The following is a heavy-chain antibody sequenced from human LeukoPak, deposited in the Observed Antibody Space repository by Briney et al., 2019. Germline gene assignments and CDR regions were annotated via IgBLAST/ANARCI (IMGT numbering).Heavy chain of an antibody. CDR3: ATFPSSITMVRGVEYLQH. J-gene: IGHJ1*01. CDR1: GYTLTELS. CDR2: FDPEDGET. Sequence: ASVKVSCKVSGYTLTELSMHWVRQAPGKGLEWMGGFDPEDGETIYAQKFQGRVTMTEDTSTDTAYMELSSLRSEDTAVYYCATFPSSITMVRGVEYLQHWGQGTLVTVSS. V-gene: IGHV1-24*01. D-gene: IGHD3-10*01.